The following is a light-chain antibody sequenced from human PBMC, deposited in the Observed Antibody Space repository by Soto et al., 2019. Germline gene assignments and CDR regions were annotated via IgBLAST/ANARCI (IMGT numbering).Light chain of an antibody. Sequence: DIHMTQSPSSLSASVGDRCIITCRASQSISSHLNWYQQKPGRAPNLLIYGTSNLRSGVPSRFSGSGSEADFTLTISSLQNEDFATYYCQQSYSTIALSFGGGTKVDIK. V-gene: IGKV1-39*01. CDR2: GTS. J-gene: IGKJ4*01. CDR1: QSISSH. CDR3: QQSYSTIALS.